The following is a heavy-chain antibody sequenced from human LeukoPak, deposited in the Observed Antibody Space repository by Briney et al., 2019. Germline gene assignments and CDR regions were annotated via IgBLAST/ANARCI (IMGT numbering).Heavy chain of an antibody. J-gene: IGHJ4*02. D-gene: IGHD3-3*01. CDR1: GFTFSSYA. CDR3: ARDGKPDFWSGYYRY. V-gene: IGHV3-21*01. Sequence: PGGSLRLSCAASGFTFSSYAMSWVRQAPGKGLEWVSSISSSSSYIYYADSVKGRFTISRDNAKNSLYLQMNSLRAEDTAVYYCARDGKPDFWSGYYRYWGQGTLVTVSS. CDR2: ISSSSSYI.